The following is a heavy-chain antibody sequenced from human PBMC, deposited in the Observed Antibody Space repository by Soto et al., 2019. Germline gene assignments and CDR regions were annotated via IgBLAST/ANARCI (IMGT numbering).Heavy chain of an antibody. CDR2: IDWDDDK. Sequence: SGPTLVNPTQTLTLTCTFSGFSLSTSGMCVSWIRQPPGKALEWLALIDWDDDKYYSTSLKTRLTISKDTSKNQVVLTMTNMDPVDTATYYCARIYYYGSGSYYGWFDPWGQGTLVTVSS. D-gene: IGHD3-10*01. CDR3: ARIYYYGSGSYYGWFDP. V-gene: IGHV2-70*01. CDR1: GFSLSTSGMC. J-gene: IGHJ5*02.